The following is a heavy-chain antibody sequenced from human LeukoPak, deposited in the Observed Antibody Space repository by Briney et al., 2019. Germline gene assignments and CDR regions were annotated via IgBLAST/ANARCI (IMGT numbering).Heavy chain of an antibody. Sequence: GESLKISCKGSGYSFTSYWIGRVRQMPGKGLEWMGIIYPGDSDTRYSPSFQGQVTISADKSISTAYLQWSSLKASDTAMYYCARVVIVPRGVGGWFDPWGQGTLVTVSS. CDR2: IYPGDSDT. CDR3: ARVVIVPRGVGGWFDP. V-gene: IGHV5-51*01. D-gene: IGHD3-10*01. J-gene: IGHJ5*02. CDR1: GYSFTSYW.